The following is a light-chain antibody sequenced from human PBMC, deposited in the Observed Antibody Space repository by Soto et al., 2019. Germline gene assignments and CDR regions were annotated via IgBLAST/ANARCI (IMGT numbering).Light chain of an antibody. V-gene: IGKV1-9*01. CDR3: QQFNVYPLT. CDR2: AAS. Sequence: DIQLTQSPSFLSASVGDRVTITCRASQGIRDFLAWYQQKPGKAPKLLIYAASTLQTGVPTRFSGIASGTEFTLIISNLQPADFATYYCQQFNVYPLTFGGGTKVEFK. CDR1: QGIRDF. J-gene: IGKJ4*01.